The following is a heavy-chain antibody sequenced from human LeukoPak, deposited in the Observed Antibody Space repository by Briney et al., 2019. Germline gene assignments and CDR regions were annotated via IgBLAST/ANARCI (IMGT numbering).Heavy chain of an antibody. CDR1: GYTFTSYY. J-gene: IGHJ6*02. V-gene: IGHV1-69*04. CDR3: ARDRQYSGLYYYYYGMDV. CDR2: IIPILGIA. D-gene: IGHD1-26*01. Sequence: SVKVSCKASGYTFTSYYMHWVRQAPGQGLEWMGRIIPILGIANYAQKFQGRVTITADKSTSTAYMELSSLRSEDTAVYYCARDRQYSGLYYYYYGMDVWGQGTTVTVPS.